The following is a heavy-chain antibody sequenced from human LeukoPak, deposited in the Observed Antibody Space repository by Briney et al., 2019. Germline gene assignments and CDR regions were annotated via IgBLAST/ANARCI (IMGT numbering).Heavy chain of an antibody. Sequence: SETLSLTCTVSGGSISIYYWSWIRQPPGKGLEWIGYMYYSGSTNYNPSLKSRVTISVDTSKNQFSLKLSSVTAADTAVYYCARTRVPAPNFDYWGQGTLVTVSS. J-gene: IGHJ4*02. V-gene: IGHV4-59*01. D-gene: IGHD2-2*01. CDR3: ARTRVPAPNFDY. CDR1: GGSISIYY. CDR2: MYYSGST.